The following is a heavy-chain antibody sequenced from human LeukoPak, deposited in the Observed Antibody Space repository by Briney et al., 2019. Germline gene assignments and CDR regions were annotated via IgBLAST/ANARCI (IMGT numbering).Heavy chain of an antibody. CDR2: MYFKGHT. CDR1: GGSISDISYY. D-gene: IGHD4-17*01. J-gene: IGHJ2*01. V-gene: IGHV4-39*01. CDR3: ARLHGNYQWYFDH. Sequence: PSETLSLTCTVSGGSISDISYYWGWIRQPPGKGLEWIGTMYFKGHTFYNPSLKSRITISVDTSKNQFSLTLSSVTAGDTAVYYCARLHGNYQWYFDHWGRGIPVIASS.